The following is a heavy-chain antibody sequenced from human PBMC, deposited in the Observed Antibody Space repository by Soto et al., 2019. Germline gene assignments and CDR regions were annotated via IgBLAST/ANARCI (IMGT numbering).Heavy chain of an antibody. J-gene: IGHJ4*02. D-gene: IGHD3-10*01. CDR3: ARDKPLFSYAH. Sequence: PSETLSLTCTVSGGSISSGGYYWSWIRQHPGKGLEWIGYIYYSGSTYYNPSLKSRVTISVDTSKNQFSLKLSSVTAADTAVYYCARDKPLFSYAHWGQGTLVTVSS. CDR2: IYYSGST. V-gene: IGHV4-31*03. CDR1: GGSISSGGYY.